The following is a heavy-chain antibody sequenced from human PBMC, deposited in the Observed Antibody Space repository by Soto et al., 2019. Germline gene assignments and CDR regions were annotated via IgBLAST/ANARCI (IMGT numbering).Heavy chain of an antibody. Sequence: QVQLQESGPGLVKPSETLSLTCTVSGGSISSYYWSWIRQPAGKGLEWIGRIYTSGSTNYNPSLKSRGTMSVDPSKNQCSLNLSSVTAADTAVYYCARDRVAVAGTGRFDYWGQGTLVTVS. CDR1: GGSISSYY. CDR2: IYTSGST. J-gene: IGHJ4*02. V-gene: IGHV4-4*07. D-gene: IGHD6-19*01. CDR3: ARDRVAVAGTGRFDY.